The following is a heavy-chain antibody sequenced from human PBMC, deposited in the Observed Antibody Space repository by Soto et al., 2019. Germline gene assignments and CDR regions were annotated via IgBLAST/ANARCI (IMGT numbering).Heavy chain of an antibody. V-gene: IGHV1-69*13. CDR2: IIPIFGTA. CDR1: GGTFSSYA. CDR3: AHGTKNDYYYYGMDV. J-gene: IGHJ6*02. Sequence: GASVKVSCKASGGTFSSYAISWVRQAPGQGLEWMGGIIPIFGTANYAQKFQGRVTITADESTSTAYMELSSLRSEDTAVYHCAHGTKNDYYYYGMDVWGQGTTVTVSS. D-gene: IGHD1-1*01.